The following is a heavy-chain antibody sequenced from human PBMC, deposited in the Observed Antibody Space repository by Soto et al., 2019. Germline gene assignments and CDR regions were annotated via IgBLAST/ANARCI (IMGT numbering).Heavy chain of an antibody. CDR1: GYTFTGYY. CDR3: ARARGYYYYYGMDV. J-gene: IGHJ6*02. CDR2: INPSGGST. V-gene: IGHV1-46*01. Sequence: AFPVKVSRKASGYTFTGYYMHWLRQAHGQGLEWMGIINPSGGSTSYAQKFQGRVTMTRDTSTSTVYMELSSLRSEDTAVYYCARARGYYYYYGMDVWGQGTTVTVSS.